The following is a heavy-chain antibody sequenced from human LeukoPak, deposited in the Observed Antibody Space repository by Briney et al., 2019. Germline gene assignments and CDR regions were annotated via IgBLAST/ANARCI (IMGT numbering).Heavy chain of an antibody. CDR3: ARESIAAAVAFDI. J-gene: IGHJ3*02. CDR2: TYYRCKWYN. V-gene: IGHV6-1*01. D-gene: IGHD6-13*01. Sequence: SQTLSLTCAISGDSVSSNSAAWDWIRQSPSSGLEWLGRTYYRCKWYNDYALSVKSQITINPDTSKNQFSLQLNSVTPEDTAVYYCARESIAAAVAFDIWGQGTMVTVSS. CDR1: GDSVSSNSAA.